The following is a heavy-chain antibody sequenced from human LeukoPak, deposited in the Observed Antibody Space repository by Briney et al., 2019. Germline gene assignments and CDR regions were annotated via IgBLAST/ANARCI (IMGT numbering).Heavy chain of an antibody. CDR2: IRHDGNNQ. CDR1: GFAFSGYG. J-gene: IGHJ4*02. D-gene: IGHD3-22*01. V-gene: IGHV3-30*02. CDR3: ADLHDSSGYHTRGY. Sequence: GSLRLSCAVSGFAFSGYGMHWVRQAPGKGLEWVTFIRHDGNNQYYADSVKGRFIISRDNSKNTLYLQMNSLRAEDTAVYYCADLHDSSGYHTRGYWGQGTLVTVSS.